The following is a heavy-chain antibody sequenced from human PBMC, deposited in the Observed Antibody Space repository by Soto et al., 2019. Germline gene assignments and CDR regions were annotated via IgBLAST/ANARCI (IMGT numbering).Heavy chain of an antibody. CDR1: GFSISSGGYS. V-gene: IGHV4-30-2*01. J-gene: IGHJ4*02. CDR2: IYHSGST. D-gene: IGHD2-2*01. CDR3: ARSSMSRDPYYFDY. Sequence: PSETLSLTCDVSGFSISSGGYSWSWIRQPPGKGLEWIGYIYHSGSTYYNPSLKRRVIISQDRSKNQFSLRVISVTAADTAVYYCARSSMSRDPYYFDYWGQGTLVTVSS.